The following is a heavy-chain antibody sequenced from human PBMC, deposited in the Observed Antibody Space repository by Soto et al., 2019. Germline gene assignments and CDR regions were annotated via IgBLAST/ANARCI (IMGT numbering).Heavy chain of an antibody. CDR3: GIEYSSSSEVWGIHYYYYGMDV. V-gene: IGHV3-53*01. J-gene: IGHJ6*02. D-gene: IGHD6-6*01. CDR1: GFTVSSNY. Sequence: GGSLRLSCAASGFTVSSNYMSWVRQAPGKGLEWVSVIYSGGSTYYADSVKGRFTISRDNSKNTLYLQMNSLRAEDTAVYYCGIEYSSSSEVWGIHYYYYGMDVWGQGTTVTVSS. CDR2: IYSGGST.